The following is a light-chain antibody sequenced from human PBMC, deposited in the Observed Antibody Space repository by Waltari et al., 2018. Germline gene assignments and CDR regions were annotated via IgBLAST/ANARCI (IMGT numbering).Light chain of an antibody. CDR3: QQYGDSPAT. V-gene: IGKV3-20*01. CDR1: QAINGFY. J-gene: IGKJ1*01. Sequence: IVMTQSPDTLSLSPGESATLSCRASQAINGFYLAWYQQKPGQPPSLLIYDASSRATGIPDRFSGSGSGTDFALTIRRLEPEDFAVYYCQQYGDSPATFGQGTRVEI. CDR2: DAS.